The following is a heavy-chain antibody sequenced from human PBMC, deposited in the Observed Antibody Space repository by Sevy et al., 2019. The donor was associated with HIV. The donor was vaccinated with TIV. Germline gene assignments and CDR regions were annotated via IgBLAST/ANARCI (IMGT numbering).Heavy chain of an antibody. Sequence: GGSLRLSCAASGFTFSNYNINWVRQAPGKGLEWVSYISGPSNYIYYADSLGGRFTISRDNAKNSVYLQMNSLRTEDTAVYYCARGASSGWDYFDYWGQGTLVTVSS. J-gene: IGHJ4*02. D-gene: IGHD6-19*01. CDR3: ARGASSGWDYFDY. CDR1: GFTFSNYN. CDR2: ISGPSNYI. V-gene: IGHV3-21*01.